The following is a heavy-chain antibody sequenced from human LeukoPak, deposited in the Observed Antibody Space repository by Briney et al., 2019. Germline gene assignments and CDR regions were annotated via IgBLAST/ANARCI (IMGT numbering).Heavy chain of an antibody. Sequence: PGGSLRLSCAASGFTFSSYAMSWVRQAPGKRLEWVSAISGSGGSTYYADSVKGRFAISRDNSKNTLSLQMNSLRAEDTAVYYCAKDGYCSSTNCYPAPYWGQGTLVTVSS. CDR3: AKDGYCSSTNCYPAPY. J-gene: IGHJ4*02. V-gene: IGHV3-23*01. CDR1: GFTFSSYA. D-gene: IGHD2-2*01. CDR2: ISGSGGST.